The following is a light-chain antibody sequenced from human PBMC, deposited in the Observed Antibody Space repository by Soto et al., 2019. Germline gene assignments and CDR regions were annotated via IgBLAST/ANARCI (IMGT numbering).Light chain of an antibody. CDR1: SGHSSYI. J-gene: IGLJ1*01. Sequence: QSVLTQSSSASASLRSSVKLTCTLSSGHSSYIIAWHQQQPGKAPRYLMKLEGSGSYNKGSGVPDRFSGSSSGADRYLTISNLQSEDEADYYCETWDSNTHVFGTGTKLTVL. V-gene: IGLV4-60*03. CDR3: ETWDSNTHV. CDR2: LEGSGSY.